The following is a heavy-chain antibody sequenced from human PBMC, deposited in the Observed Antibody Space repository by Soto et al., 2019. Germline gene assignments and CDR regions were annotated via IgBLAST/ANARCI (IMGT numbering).Heavy chain of an antibody. D-gene: IGHD3-10*01. CDR3: ARWSGSPHHNWFDP. Sequence: QVQLQESGPGLVKPSQTLSLTCTVSGGSISSGDYYWSWIRQPPGKGLEWIGYIYYSGSTYYNPALKSRVTXXVXTXXNQFSLKLSSVTAADTAVYYCARWSGSPHHNWFDPWGQGTLVTVSS. CDR2: IYYSGST. CDR1: GGSISSGDYY. V-gene: IGHV4-30-4*01. J-gene: IGHJ5*02.